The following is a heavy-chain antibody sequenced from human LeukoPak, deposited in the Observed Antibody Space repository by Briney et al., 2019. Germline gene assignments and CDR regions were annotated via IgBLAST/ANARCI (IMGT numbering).Heavy chain of an antibody. Sequence: ASETLSLTCAVYGGSFSGYYWSWIRQPPGKGLEWIGEINHSGSTNYNPSLKSRVTISVDTSKNQFSLKLSSVTAADTAVYYCATQYYYGSGSSVDYWGQGTLVTVSS. CDR2: INHSGST. CDR1: GGSFSGYY. D-gene: IGHD3-10*01. V-gene: IGHV4-34*01. CDR3: ATQYYYGSGSSVDY. J-gene: IGHJ4*02.